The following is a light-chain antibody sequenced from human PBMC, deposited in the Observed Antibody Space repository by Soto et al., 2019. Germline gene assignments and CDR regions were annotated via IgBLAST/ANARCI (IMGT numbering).Light chain of an antibody. CDR2: WAS. V-gene: IGKV4-1*01. J-gene: IGKJ4*01. CDR3: QQYYSTPPLT. CDR1: XAVVYSPGDKSY. Sequence: DIVVTQSPDSXSLSLFXXSXIXFNXXXAVVYSPGDKSYIAWFQQKPGQPPKLLIYWASSREPGVPDRFTGSGSGTDFTLTISSLQAEDVAVYYCQQYYSTPPLTFGGGTKVDIK.